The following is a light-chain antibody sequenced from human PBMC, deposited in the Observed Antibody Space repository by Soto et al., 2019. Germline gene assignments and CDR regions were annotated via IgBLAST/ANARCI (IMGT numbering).Light chain of an antibody. V-gene: IGKV1-33*01. CDR1: QDISNS. J-gene: IGKJ2*01. CDR3: KQYGKPPRT. CDR2: DAS. Sequence: DIQMTQSPSSLSASVGDRVTITCQASQDISNSLNWYQQKAGKAPKLLIYDASNLETGVPSRFSGSRSVTDFTLTISSLQPEDHATLYWKQYGKPPRTFGQGTKLEIK.